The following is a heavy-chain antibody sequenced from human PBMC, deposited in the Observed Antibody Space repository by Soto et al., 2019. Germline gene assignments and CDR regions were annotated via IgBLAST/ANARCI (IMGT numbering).Heavy chain of an antibody. CDR2: GYHSGST. Sequence: QVQLQESGPGLVKPSQTLSLTCSVSGDSIRGGGHYWNWIRQFPGTGLEWIGYGYHSGSTHHNPAPRGRLTLAIDTSKNQFSLRLISVTAADTALYYCARDTGLAPTVWGYLGHGTQVTVSS. CDR3: ARDTGLAPTVWGY. V-gene: IGHV4-31*03. CDR1: GDSIRGGGHY. D-gene: IGHD7-27*01. J-gene: IGHJ4*03.